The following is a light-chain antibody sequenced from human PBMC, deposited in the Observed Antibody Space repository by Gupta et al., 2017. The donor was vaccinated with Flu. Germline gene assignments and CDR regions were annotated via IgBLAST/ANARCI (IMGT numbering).Light chain of an antibody. CDR1: PSNIGSNA. CDR2: SNS. V-gene: IGLV1-44*01. Sequence: QSVLAQPPSASGTPGQRVSISCSGRPSNIGSNAVNWYTQLPGTAPKLLIHSNSQRPSGVPGRFSGSKSGTSAYLAISGLQAEDEADYYCASGDDSLDGYVFGPGTKVTVL. J-gene: IGLJ1*01. CDR3: ASGDDSLDGYV.